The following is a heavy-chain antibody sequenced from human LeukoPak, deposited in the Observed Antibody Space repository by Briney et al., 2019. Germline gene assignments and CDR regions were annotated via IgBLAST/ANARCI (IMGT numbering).Heavy chain of an antibody. J-gene: IGHJ3*02. D-gene: IGHD1-26*01. CDR3: ATNRVGTYDRPFDI. Sequence: PSETLSLTCIVSGGSINSHYWSWIRQPPGKGLEWIGDIHYTGTTKYNPSVKSRVTISIDTSKNKFSLELSSVTATDTAVYFCATNRVGTYDRPFDIWGQGTMVTVSS. V-gene: IGHV4-59*08. CDR1: GGSINSHY. CDR2: IHYTGTT.